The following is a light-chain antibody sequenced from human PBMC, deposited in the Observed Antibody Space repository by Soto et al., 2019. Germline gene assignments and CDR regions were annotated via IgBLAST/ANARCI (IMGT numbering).Light chain of an antibody. CDR3: QQYNSFPRT. Sequence: DIQMTQSPSTLSASVGDRVTITCRASQSISSWLAWYQQKPGKAPKLLIYKASSLESGVPSRFSGSGSGTESTLTSSSLQPDDFATYYCQQYNSFPRTFGGGTKVEIK. CDR2: KAS. V-gene: IGKV1-5*03. CDR1: QSISSW. J-gene: IGKJ4*01.